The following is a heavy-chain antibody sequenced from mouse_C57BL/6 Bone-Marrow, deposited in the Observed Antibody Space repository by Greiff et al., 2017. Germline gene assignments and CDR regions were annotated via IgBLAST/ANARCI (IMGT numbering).Heavy chain of an antibody. J-gene: IGHJ2*01. Sequence: VKVVESGAELARPGASVKLSCKASGYTFTSYGISWVKQRTGQGLEWIGEIYPRSGNTYYNEKFKGKATLTADKSSSTAYMELRSLTSEDSAVYFCARPGGNYYFDYWGQGTTLTVSS. CDR1: GYTFTSYG. D-gene: IGHD2-1*01. V-gene: IGHV1-81*01. CDR2: IYPRSGNT. CDR3: ARPGGNYYFDY.